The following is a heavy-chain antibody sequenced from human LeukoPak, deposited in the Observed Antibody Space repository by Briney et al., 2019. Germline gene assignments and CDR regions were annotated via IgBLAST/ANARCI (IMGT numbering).Heavy chain of an antibody. CDR2: ISSDSSSI. V-gene: IGHV3-48*02. CDR1: GFGFSFYS. D-gene: IGHD6-19*01. Sequence: GGSLRLSCVASGFGFSFYSMNWVRQAPGKGLEWLSYISSDSSSIYDAESVKGRFTVSRDNGKNSLYLQMNSLRDEDTAVYYCARDTSGWCNDAFDLWGQGTRVIVSS. J-gene: IGHJ3*01. CDR3: ARDTSGWCNDAFDL.